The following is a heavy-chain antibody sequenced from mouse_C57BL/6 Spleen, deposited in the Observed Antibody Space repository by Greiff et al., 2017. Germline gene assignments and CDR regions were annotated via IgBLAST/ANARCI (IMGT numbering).Heavy chain of an antibody. CDR2: ISSGSSTI. V-gene: IGHV5-17*01. J-gene: IGHJ3*01. CDR3: ARRDDYLAWFAY. Sequence: EVKLMESGGGLVKPGGSLKLSCAASGFTFSDYGMHWVRQAPEKGLEWVAYISSGSSTIYYADTVKGRFTISRDNAKNTLFLQMTSLRSEDTAMYYCARRDDYLAWFAYWGQGTLVTVSA. D-gene: IGHD2-4*01. CDR1: GFTFSDYG.